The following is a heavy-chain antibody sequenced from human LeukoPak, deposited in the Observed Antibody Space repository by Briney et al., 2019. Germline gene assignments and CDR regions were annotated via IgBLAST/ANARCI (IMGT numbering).Heavy chain of an antibody. Sequence: SHTRSLTRALSGYRVSSNSATLNWIRQAPPKGLEWLGRTNYSSKWYNDYALSVKSRLTINPDTSKNQFSLQLSSVTPEDTALYYCVRELSMDGFDSWGQGNLVTVSS. CDR2: TNYSSKWYN. CDR1: GYRVSSNSAT. J-gene: IGHJ4*02. D-gene: IGHD2/OR15-2a*01. CDR3: VRELSMDGFDS. V-gene: IGHV6-1*01.